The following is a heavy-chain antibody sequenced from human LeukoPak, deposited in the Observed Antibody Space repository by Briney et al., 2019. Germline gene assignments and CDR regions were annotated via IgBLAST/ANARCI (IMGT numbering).Heavy chain of an antibody. CDR3: AKTKVGTGLDALDI. V-gene: IGHV3-30-3*02. Sequence: GGSLRLSCAASGFTFNSYAMHWVRLAAGKGLEWVAIISYAGSNKFYADSVKGRFAISRDNSKNTLYLQMDSLRAEDTAVYYCAKTKVGTGLDALDIWGQGSLVTVSS. CDR2: ISYAGSNK. D-gene: IGHD2-21*02. J-gene: IGHJ4*02. CDR1: GFTFNSYA.